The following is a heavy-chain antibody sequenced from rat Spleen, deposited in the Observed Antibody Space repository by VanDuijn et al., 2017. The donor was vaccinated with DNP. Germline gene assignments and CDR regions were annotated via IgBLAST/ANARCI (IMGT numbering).Heavy chain of an antibody. Sequence: EVQLVESGGGLVQPGRSLKLSCAASGFTFSNYGMAWVRQAPGKGLEWVATISDDGDRTYYRDSVKGRFTLSRDIAKSTLYLQMSSLRSEDMATYYCARGILRLHAMDAWGQGTSVTVSS. CDR3: ARGILRLHAMDA. CDR1: GFTFSNYG. D-gene: IGHD1-6*01. V-gene: IGHV5-29*01. CDR2: ISDDGDRT. J-gene: IGHJ4*01.